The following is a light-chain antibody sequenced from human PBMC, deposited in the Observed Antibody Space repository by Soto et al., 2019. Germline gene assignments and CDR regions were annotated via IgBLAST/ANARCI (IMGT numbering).Light chain of an antibody. J-gene: IGLJ3*02. Sequence: QPVLAQPPSASGTPGQRVTISCSGSTSNIGSNTVSWYRQLPGTAPKVLMYGSDQRPSGVPDRFSGFTSDTSASLAISGLLSEDEADYYCAAWDERLKGWVFGGGTKLTVL. CDR3: AAWDERLKGWV. CDR2: GSD. CDR1: TSNIGSNT. V-gene: IGLV1-44*01.